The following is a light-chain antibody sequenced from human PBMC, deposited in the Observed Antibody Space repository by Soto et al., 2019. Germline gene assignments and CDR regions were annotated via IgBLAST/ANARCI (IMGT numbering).Light chain of an antibody. CDR1: QTISTSY. CDR3: QVYGDSSPT. CDR2: GAS. Sequence: EIVLTQSPGTLSLSPGERATLSCRASQTISTSYSAWYQQKPGQAPRLLIYGASTRATGIPERFSGSGSGTDFTLTISRLEPGDFAFYYCQVYGDSSPTFGQGTKVEIK. V-gene: IGKV3-20*01. J-gene: IGKJ1*01.